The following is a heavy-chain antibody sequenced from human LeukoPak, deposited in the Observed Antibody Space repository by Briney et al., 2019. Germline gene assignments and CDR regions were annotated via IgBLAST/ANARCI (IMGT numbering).Heavy chain of an antibody. CDR2: INPNSGGT. CDR3: ARELRRVFDWFDP. CDR1: GYTFTGYY. V-gene: IGHV1-2*02. Sequence: EASVKVSCKASGYTFTGYYMHWVRQAPGQGLEWMGWINPNSGGTNYAQKFQGRVTMTRDTSISTAYMELSRLRSDDTAVYYCARELRRVFDWFDPWGQGTLVTVSP. J-gene: IGHJ5*02.